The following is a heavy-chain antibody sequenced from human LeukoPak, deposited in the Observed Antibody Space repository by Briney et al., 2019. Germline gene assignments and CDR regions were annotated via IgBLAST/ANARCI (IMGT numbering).Heavy chain of an antibody. V-gene: IGHV3-23*01. CDR2: ISGSGAST. D-gene: IGHD3-16*02. J-gene: IGHJ4*02. CDR1: GFTFSSYA. CDR3: AKDRYGPTIDY. Sequence: GGSQRLSCAASGFTFSSYAMSWVRQAPGKGLEWVSAISGSGASTYYADSVKGRFPISRDNSKNTLYLQMDSLRDEGTAVYYCAKDRYGPTIDYWGQGTLVTVSS.